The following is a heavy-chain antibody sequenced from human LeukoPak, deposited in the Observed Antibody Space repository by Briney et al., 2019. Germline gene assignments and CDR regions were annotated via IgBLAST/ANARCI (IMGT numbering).Heavy chain of an antibody. CDR2: INWNGGST. V-gene: IGHV3-20*04. J-gene: IGHJ4*02. D-gene: IGHD3-3*01. CDR3: ARVPWSGSGNYG. CDR1: GFTFDDYG. Sequence: GGSLRLSCAASGFTFDDYGMSWVRQAPGKGLEWVSGINWNGGSTGYADSVKGRFTISRDNAKYSLYLQMNNLRAEDTAVYYCARVPWSGSGNYGWGQGTLVTVSS.